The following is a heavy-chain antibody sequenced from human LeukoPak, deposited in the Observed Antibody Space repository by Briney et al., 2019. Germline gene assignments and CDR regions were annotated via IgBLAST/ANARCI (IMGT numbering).Heavy chain of an antibody. J-gene: IGHJ4*02. Sequence: GGSLRLSCAASGFTFDDYTMHWVRQAPGKGLEWVSLISWDGGSTYYADSVKGRFTISRDNSKNSLYPQMNSLRTEDTALYYCAKERYSGSYSGYFGYWGQGTLVTVSS. V-gene: IGHV3-43*01. CDR2: ISWDGGST. CDR3: AKERYSGSYSGYFGY. D-gene: IGHD1-26*01. CDR1: GFTFDDYT.